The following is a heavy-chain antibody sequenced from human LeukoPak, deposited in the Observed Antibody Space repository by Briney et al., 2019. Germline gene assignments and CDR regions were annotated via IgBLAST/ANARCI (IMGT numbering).Heavy chain of an antibody. CDR1: GGSFSRNY. J-gene: IGHJ6*03. CDR3: AHIGPDPQLPGFHYYYMDV. D-gene: IGHD4-23*01. Sequence: SETLSLTCTVSGGSFSRNYWSWIQQPPGKGLEWIGYIYTSGSTNYNPSLKSRVTISVDTSKNQFSLKVSSVTAADTAVYYCAHIGPDPQLPGFHYYYMDVWGKGTTVTVSS. V-gene: IGHV4-4*09. CDR2: IYTSGST.